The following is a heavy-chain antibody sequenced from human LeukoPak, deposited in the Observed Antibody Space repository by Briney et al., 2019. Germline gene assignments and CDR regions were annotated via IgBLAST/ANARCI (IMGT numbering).Heavy chain of an antibody. V-gene: IGHV3-30*02. CDR1: GFTFSSYG. Sequence: GGSLRLSCAAAGFTFSSYGMHGVRQAPGKGLEWVAFIRYDGSNKYYADSVKSRFTISRDNSKNTLYLQMNRLRAEDTAVYYCAKDKRYSYGIFDYWGQGTLVTVSS. J-gene: IGHJ4*02. D-gene: IGHD5-18*01. CDR2: IRYDGSNK. CDR3: AKDKRYSYGIFDY.